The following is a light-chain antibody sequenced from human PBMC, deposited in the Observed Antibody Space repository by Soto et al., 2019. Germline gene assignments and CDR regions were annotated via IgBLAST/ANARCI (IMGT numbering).Light chain of an antibody. J-gene: IGLJ1*01. CDR1: RSDIGSYNS. CDR2: GVS. V-gene: IGLV2-14*01. Sequence: QSALTQPASVSGSPGQSITISCSGTRSDIGSYNSVAWYQHFPGKTPKILIYGVSNRPSGVSSRFAGSKSGNTASLTISGLQAEDEADYYCISYTGSSTSYVFGSGTKLTVL. CDR3: ISYTGSSTSYV.